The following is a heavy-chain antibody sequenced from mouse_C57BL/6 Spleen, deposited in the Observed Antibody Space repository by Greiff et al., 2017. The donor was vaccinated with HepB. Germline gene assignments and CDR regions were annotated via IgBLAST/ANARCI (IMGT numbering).Heavy chain of an antibody. CDR1: GFTFSSYA. V-gene: IGHV5-9-1*02. J-gene: IGHJ3*01. CDR3: TRDKGGGFAY. Sequence: DVHLVESGEGLVKPGGSLKLSCAASGFTFSSYAMSWVRQTPEKRLEWVAYISSGGDYIYYADTVKGRFTISRDNARNTLYLQMSSLKSEDTAMYYCTRDKGGGFAYWGQGTLVTVSA. CDR2: ISSGGDYI.